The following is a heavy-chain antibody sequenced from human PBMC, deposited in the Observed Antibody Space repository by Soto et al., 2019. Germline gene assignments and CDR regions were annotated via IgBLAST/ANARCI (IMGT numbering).Heavy chain of an antibody. J-gene: IGHJ2*01. V-gene: IGHV3-23*01. Sequence: DVQLLESGGGLVQPGGSLRLSCAASGFTFRSYAMSWVRQAPGKGLEWVSGISGSGISTHYADSVKGRFTVSRDNSKNTLYLHMNSRRAEDTAVYNCAKEPVGPDWYFDLWGRGTLVTVSS. CDR3: AKEPVGPDWYFDL. CDR2: ISGSGIST. CDR1: GFTFRSYA.